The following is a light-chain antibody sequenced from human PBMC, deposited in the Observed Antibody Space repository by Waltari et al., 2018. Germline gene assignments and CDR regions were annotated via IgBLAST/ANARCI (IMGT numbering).Light chain of an antibody. J-gene: IGLJ2*01. CDR3: CSYAGSSTLV. CDR2: EGS. CDR1: SSDVGSSNL. V-gene: IGLV2-23*01. Sequence: QSALPQPAPVAGSPGHSTTIPCPGTSSDVGSSNLVSWYQQHPGKAPKLMIYEGSKRPSGVSNRFSGSKSGNTASLTISGLQAEDEADYYCCSYAGSSTLVFGGGTKLTVL.